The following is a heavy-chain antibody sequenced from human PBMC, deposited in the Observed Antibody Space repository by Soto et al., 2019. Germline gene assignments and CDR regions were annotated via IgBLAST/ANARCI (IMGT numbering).Heavy chain of an antibody. Sequence: QVQLVQSGPEVTKPGASVKVSCKTSGHTLTTYYVHWVRQAPGQGLEWMGMINPSADSTNYAQKFQGRVTMSGDTTTSTVYLELRSLRSEDTAVYYCASRGGVRCCHCGLDAWGQGTTVTVSS. CDR1: GHTLTTYY. V-gene: IGHV1-46*01. J-gene: IGHJ6*02. CDR3: ASRGGVRCCHCGLDA. D-gene: IGHD2-8*02. CDR2: INPSADST.